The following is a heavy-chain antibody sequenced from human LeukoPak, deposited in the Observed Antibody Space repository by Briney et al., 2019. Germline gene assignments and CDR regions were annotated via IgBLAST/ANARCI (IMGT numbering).Heavy chain of an antibody. Sequence: GGSLRLSCAASGFTFNTFTMNWVRQAPGKGLEWVSSIGRSSIDKYYADSVRGRFTISRDNAKNSLYVQMSSLRAEDTAVYYCVRGDSRELWGQGTLVTVSS. D-gene: IGHD3-22*01. CDR1: GFTFNTFT. J-gene: IGHJ4*02. CDR2: IGRSSIDK. V-gene: IGHV3-21*01. CDR3: VRGDSREL.